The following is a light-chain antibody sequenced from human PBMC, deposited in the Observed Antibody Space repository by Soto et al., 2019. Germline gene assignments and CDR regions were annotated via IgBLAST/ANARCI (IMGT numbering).Light chain of an antibody. Sequence: DIQMTQSPSSLSASVGDRVTITCRASQSISFYLNWYQQKPGNAPKVLIYAASNLQTGVPSRFSGSGSGTEFTLTISSLQPGDFATYYCQQYHSYSPFTFGPGTKVDIK. CDR3: QQYHSYSPFT. V-gene: IGKV1-39*01. CDR2: AAS. CDR1: QSISFY. J-gene: IGKJ3*01.